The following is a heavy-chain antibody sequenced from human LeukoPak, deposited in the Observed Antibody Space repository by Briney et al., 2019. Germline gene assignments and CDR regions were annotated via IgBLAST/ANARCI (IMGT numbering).Heavy chain of an antibody. V-gene: IGHV1-2*02. D-gene: IGHD6-13*01. CDR1: GYPFTGYY. CDR2: INPNSGGT. Sequence: ASVKVSCKASGYPFTGYYMHWVRQAPGQGLEWMGWINPNSGGTNYAQKFQGRVTMTMDTSISTAYMELSRLRSDDTAVYYCARGAVRIAAAERGNWFDPWGQGTLVTVSS. J-gene: IGHJ5*02. CDR3: ARGAVRIAAAERGNWFDP.